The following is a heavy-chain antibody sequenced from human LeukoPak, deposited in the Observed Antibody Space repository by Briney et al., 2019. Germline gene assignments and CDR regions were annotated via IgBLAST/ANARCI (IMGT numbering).Heavy chain of an antibody. CDR2: IKEDGSEK. V-gene: IGHV3-7*01. Sequence: GGSLRLSCAASGFTLSTYWMSWVRQTPGKGLEWVASIKEDGSEKHYVDSVKGRFTISRDNAKNSLYLQMNSLRDEDTAVYYCARDRTRCLYRGQGTLVTVSS. CDR3: ARDRTRCLY. CDR1: GFTLSTYW. J-gene: IGHJ4*02. D-gene: IGHD2-8*01.